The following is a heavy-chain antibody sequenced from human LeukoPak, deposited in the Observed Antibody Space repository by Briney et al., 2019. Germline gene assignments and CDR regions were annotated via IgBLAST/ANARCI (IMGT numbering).Heavy chain of an antibody. J-gene: IGHJ5*02. V-gene: IGHV1-24*01. CDR1: GYTLTELS. Sequence: ASVKVSCKVSGYTLTELSMHWVRHAPGKGLERKGGFDPEDGETIYEQKFQGRVTMTEDTSTDTAYMELSSLRSEDTAVYYCATYLPDNSSGWSNWFDPWGQGTLVTVSS. D-gene: IGHD6-19*01. CDR3: ATYLPDNSSGWSNWFDP. CDR2: FDPEDGET.